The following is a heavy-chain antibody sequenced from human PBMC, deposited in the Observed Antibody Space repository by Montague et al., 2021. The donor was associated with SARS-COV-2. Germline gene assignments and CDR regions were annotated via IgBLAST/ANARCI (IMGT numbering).Heavy chain of an antibody. D-gene: IGHD2-21*02. CDR2: IYHSGNT. J-gene: IGHJ6*02. V-gene: IGHV4-59*01. CDR1: GGFISSSY. Sequence: SETLSLTCTVPGGFISSSYWSWIRQPPGKGLEWIGYIYHSGNTNYNPSLKSRVTISIDTSMNQFSLSLSSMTAADTAVYFCARDLLPPRTATKTNFFGLDVWGQGTTVIVSS. CDR3: ARDLLPPRTATKTNFFGLDV.